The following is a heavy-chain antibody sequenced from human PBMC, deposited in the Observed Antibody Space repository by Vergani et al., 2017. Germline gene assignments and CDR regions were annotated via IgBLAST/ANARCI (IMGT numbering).Heavy chain of an antibody. J-gene: IGHJ4*02. Sequence: QVQLVESGGGVVQPGRSLRLSCAASGFTFSSYGMHWVRQAPGKGLEWVAVIWYDGSNKYYADSVKGRFTISRDNSKNTLNLQMNSLRAEDTAVYYCARALGYCSSTSCYTLDYWGQGTLVTVSS. CDR2: IWYDGSNK. D-gene: IGHD2-2*02. V-gene: IGHV3-33*01. CDR3: ARALGYCSSTSCYTLDY. CDR1: GFTFSSYG.